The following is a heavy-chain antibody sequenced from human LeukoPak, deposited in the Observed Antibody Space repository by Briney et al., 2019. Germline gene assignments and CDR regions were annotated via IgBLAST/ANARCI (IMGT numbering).Heavy chain of an antibody. CDR3: ARDGGYSYGYPYYFDY. CDR1: GGSISSYY. V-gene: IGHV4-59*01. CDR2: IYYSGST. D-gene: IGHD5-18*01. Sequence: SETLSLTCTVPGGSISSYYWSWVRQPPGKGLEWIGYIYYSGSTNYNPSLKSRVTISVDTSKNQFSLKLSSVTAADTAVYYCARDGGYSYGYPYYFDYWGQGTLVTVSS. J-gene: IGHJ4*02.